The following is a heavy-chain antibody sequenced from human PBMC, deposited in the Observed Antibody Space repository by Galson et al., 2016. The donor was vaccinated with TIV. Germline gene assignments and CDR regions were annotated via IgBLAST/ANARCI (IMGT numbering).Heavy chain of an antibody. CDR3: ARVYGGADYWYFDL. D-gene: IGHD4-23*01. CDR1: GYTFTNHV. CDR2: IKGEIGNT. Sequence: SVKVSCKASGYTFTNHVIHWVRQAPGQSLEWMGWIKGEIGNTKYSEKFQGRVTFTRDTSATTIYMELRSLRSDDSSVYYCARVYGGADYWYFDLWGRGTPVIVSS. V-gene: IGHV1-3*01. J-gene: IGHJ2*01.